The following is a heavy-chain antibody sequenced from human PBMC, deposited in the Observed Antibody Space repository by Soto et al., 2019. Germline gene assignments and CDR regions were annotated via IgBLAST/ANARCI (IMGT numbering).Heavy chain of an antibody. D-gene: IGHD3-22*01. Sequence: ASVKVSCKASGYTFTSYDINWVRQATGQGLEWMGWMNPNSGNTGYAQKYKGRVTMTRNTSISTAYMELSSLRSEDTAVYYCARESSGPHAFDIWGQGTMVTVSS. J-gene: IGHJ3*02. CDR2: MNPNSGNT. CDR3: ARESSGPHAFDI. V-gene: IGHV1-8*01. CDR1: GYTFTSYD.